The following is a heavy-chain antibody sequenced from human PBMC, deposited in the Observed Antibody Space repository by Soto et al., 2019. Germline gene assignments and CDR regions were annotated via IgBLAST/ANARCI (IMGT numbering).Heavy chain of an antibody. J-gene: IGHJ5*01. CDR1: GGSISGYY. CDR2: ISYSGST. D-gene: IGHD6-19*01. CDR3: ARLGYNSGWYDY. Sequence: QVQLQESGPGLVKPSETLSLICTVSGGSISGYYYSWVRQPPGKGLESIGYISYSGSTNYNPSLKSRVTISVDTSKNQFSLNLNSVTAADTAVYDCARLGYNSGWYDYWGHGTLATVSS. V-gene: IGHV4-59*08.